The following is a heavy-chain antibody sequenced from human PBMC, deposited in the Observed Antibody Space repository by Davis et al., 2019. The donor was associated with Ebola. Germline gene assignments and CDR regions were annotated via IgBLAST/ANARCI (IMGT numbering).Heavy chain of an antibody. Sequence: GESLKISCAASGFTFSSYSMNWVRQAPGKGLEWVSYISSSSSTIYYADSVKGRFTISRDNAKNSLYLQMNSLRDEDTAVYYCARDNLASDWLLYYYYGMDVWGQGTTVTVSS. CDR2: ISSSSSTI. CDR3: ARDNLASDWLLYYYYGMDV. CDR1: GFTFSSYS. V-gene: IGHV3-48*02. J-gene: IGHJ6*02. D-gene: IGHD3/OR15-3a*01.